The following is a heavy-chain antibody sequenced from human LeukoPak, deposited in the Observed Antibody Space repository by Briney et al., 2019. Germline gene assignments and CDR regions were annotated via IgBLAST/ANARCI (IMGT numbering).Heavy chain of an antibody. CDR3: ARYNQAGRGNFAFDI. CDR1: GYKFNAYW. V-gene: IGHV5-51*01. Sequence: PGESLKISFQGSGYKFNAYWIAWVRQMPGKGLEWMGIIYPDDSDTRYSPSFQGQVIISADKYVSIAYLQWSSLKASDTAMYYCARYNQAGRGNFAFDIWGQGTMVTVSS. J-gene: IGHJ3*02. CDR2: IYPDDSDT. D-gene: IGHD1-7*01.